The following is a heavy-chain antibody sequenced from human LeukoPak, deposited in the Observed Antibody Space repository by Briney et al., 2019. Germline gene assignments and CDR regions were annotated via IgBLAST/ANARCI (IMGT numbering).Heavy chain of an antibody. CDR1: GYTFTGYY. Sequence: ASVKVSCKASGYTFTGYYMHWVRQAPGQGLERMGRINPNSGGTNYAQKFQGRVTMTRDTSISTAYMELSRLRSDDTAVYYCAREYCTNGVCYYNWFDPWGQGTLVTVSS. CDR2: INPNSGGT. V-gene: IGHV1-2*06. D-gene: IGHD2-8*01. J-gene: IGHJ5*02. CDR3: AREYCTNGVCYYNWFDP.